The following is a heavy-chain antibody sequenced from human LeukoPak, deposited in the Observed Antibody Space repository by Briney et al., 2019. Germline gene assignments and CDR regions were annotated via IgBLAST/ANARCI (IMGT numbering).Heavy chain of an antibody. CDR2: IHYSGST. D-gene: IGHD3/OR15-3a*01. J-gene: IGHJ6*03. V-gene: IGHV4-59*01. Sequence: SETLSLTCTVSGDSISSYYWSWIRQPPGKGLEWIGYIHYSGSTNSNPSLKSRVTISVDTSRNQFSLKLSSVTAADSAVYYCARRTGYLNYYYYYYMDVWGNGTTVTVSS. CDR3: ARRTGYLNYYYYYYMDV. CDR1: GDSISSYY.